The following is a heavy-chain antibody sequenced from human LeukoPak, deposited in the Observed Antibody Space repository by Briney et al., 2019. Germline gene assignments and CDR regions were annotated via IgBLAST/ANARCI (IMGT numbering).Heavy chain of an antibody. J-gene: IGHJ4*02. CDR1: GFTFSSYW. D-gene: IGHD4/OR15-4a*01. V-gene: IGHV3-74*01. CDR3: ARDGSNSGYFDY. CDR2: INSDGSST. Sequence: GGSLRLSCATSGFTFSSYWMHWVRQAPGKGLVWVSRINSDGSSTSYADSVKGRFTISRDNAKNTLYLQMNSLRAEDTAVYYCARDGSNSGYFDYWGQGTLVTVSS.